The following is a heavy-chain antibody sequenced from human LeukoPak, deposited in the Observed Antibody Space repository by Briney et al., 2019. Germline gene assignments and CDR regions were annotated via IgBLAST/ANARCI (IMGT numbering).Heavy chain of an antibody. Sequence: SETLSLTCTVSGGSISSSSYYWGWIRQPPGKGLEWIGSIYYSGSTYYNPSLKSRVTMSVDTSKNQFSLKLSSVTAADTAVYYCARLTTLSYYYMDVWGKGTTVTVSS. CDR3: ARLTTLSYYYMDV. D-gene: IGHD1-26*01. J-gene: IGHJ6*03. CDR1: GGSISSSSYY. CDR2: IYYSGST. V-gene: IGHV4-39*01.